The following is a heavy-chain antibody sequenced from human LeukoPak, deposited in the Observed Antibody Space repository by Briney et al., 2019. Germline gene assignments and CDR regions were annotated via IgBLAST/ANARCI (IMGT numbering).Heavy chain of an antibody. V-gene: IGHV1-58*02. CDR2: IVVGSGNT. CDR3: ARGLTVVTPPDY. J-gene: IGHJ4*02. Sequence: SVKVSCKASGFTFTSSAMQWVRQARGQRLEWIGWIVVGSGNTNYAQKFQERVTITRDMSTSTAYMELSSLRSEDTAVYYCARGLTVVTPPDYWGQGTLVTVSS. CDR1: GFTFTSSA. D-gene: IGHD4-23*01.